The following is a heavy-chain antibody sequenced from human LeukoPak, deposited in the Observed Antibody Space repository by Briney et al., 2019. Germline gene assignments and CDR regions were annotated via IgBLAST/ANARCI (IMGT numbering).Heavy chain of an antibody. CDR1: GFSFGAHA. CDR3: ARGNHIYGDQSLDT. D-gene: IGHD2-21*02. Sequence: GGSLRLSCVGSGFSFGAHAMHWVRQIPGKGLEWVAATSFDSRSKHYADSVEGRFTISRDKPKKTLYLQMSDLREEDTAMYFCARGNHIYGDQSLDTWGQGTLLTVSS. V-gene: IGHV3-30*04. CDR2: TSFDSRSK. J-gene: IGHJ5*02.